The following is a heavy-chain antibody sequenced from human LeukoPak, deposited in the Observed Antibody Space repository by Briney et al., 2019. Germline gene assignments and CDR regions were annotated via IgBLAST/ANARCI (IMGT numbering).Heavy chain of an antibody. J-gene: IGHJ4*02. CDR2: ISSSGSTI. D-gene: IGHD2-21*02. CDR3: ARGYCGGDCYSSFDY. CDR1: GFTFSDYY. V-gene: IGHV3-11*01. Sequence: GGSLRLSCAASGFTFSDYYMSWIRQAPGKGLEWVSYISSSGSTIYYADSVKGRFTISRDNARNSLYLQMNSLRAEDTAVYYCARGYCGGDCYSSFDYWGQGTLVTVSS.